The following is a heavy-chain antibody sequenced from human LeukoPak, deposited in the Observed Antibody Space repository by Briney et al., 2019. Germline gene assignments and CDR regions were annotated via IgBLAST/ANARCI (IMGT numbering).Heavy chain of an antibody. CDR1: GFTVISNY. V-gene: IGHV3-53*01. Sequence: GGSLRLSCAASGFTVISNYMRWVRQAPGKGLEWVSSISGSAGSTYYADSVKGRFTISRDNSKNTLSLQMNSLRAGDTAVYYCARDGEPRYWGSGYYYGMDVWGQGATVTVSS. J-gene: IGHJ6*02. CDR2: ISGSAGST. D-gene: IGHD7-27*01. CDR3: ARDGEPRYWGSGYYYGMDV.